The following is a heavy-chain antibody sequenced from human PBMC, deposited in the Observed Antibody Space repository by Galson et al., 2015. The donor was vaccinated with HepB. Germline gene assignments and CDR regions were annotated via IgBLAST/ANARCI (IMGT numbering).Heavy chain of an antibody. CDR3: ARGLEYGSDYFDY. Sequence: SLRLSCAASGFTFSDYYMSWIRQAPGKGLEWISYISSSGSTIYYADSVKGRFTISRDNAKNSLYLQMNSLRAEDTAVYYCARGLEYGSDYFDYWGQGTLVTVSS. CDR2: ISSSGSTI. D-gene: IGHD3-10*01. V-gene: IGHV3-11*01. CDR1: GFTFSDYY. J-gene: IGHJ4*02.